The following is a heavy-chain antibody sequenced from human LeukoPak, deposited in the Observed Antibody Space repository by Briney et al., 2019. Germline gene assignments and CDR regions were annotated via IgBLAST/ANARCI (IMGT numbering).Heavy chain of an antibody. CDR3: ARDSDSSSWSRRFDP. CDR1: GGTFSSYA. V-gene: IGHV1-69*01. CDR2: SIPIFGTA. D-gene: IGHD6-13*01. J-gene: IGHJ5*02. Sequence: SVKVSCKASGGTFSSYAISWVRQAPGQGLEWMGGSIPIFGTANYAQKFQGRVTITADESTSTAYMELSSLRSEDTAVYYCARDSDSSSWSRRFDPWGQGTLVTVSS.